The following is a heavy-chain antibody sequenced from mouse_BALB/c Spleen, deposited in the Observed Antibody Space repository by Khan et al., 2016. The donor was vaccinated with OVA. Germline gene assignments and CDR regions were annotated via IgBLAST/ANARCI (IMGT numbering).Heavy chain of an antibody. J-gene: IGHJ2*01. CDR3: DRLGDV. D-gene: IGHD3-1*01. CDR1: GFSLTSYG. V-gene: IGHV2-9*02. Sequence: QVQLKESGPGLVAPSQSLSITCTVSGFSLTSYGVHWVRQPPGKGLEWLGVIWAGGSTNYNSALMSSLSISKDNPNTQAVLILNSLQTDETANYYSDRLGDVWGQGTTLTVSS. CDR2: IWAGGST.